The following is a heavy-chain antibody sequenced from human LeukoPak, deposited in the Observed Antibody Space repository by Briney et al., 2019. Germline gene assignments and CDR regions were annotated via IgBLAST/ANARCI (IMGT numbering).Heavy chain of an antibody. V-gene: IGHV3-74*01. CDR3: ARGRPHGNDY. CDR1: GFTFSNFW. D-gene: IGHD4-23*01. Sequence: GGSLRLSCAASGFTFSNFWMHWVRQAPGKGLVWVALIYGDGSFTRYADSVKGRFSISRDNAKNTLYLQMNSLRVEDTAVYYCARGRPHGNDYWGQGTLVTVSS. J-gene: IGHJ4*02. CDR2: IYGDGSFT.